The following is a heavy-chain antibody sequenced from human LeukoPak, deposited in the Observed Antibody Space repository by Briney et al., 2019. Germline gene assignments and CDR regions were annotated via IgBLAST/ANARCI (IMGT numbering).Heavy chain of an antibody. Sequence: GGSLRLSCAVSGFTVSGNYMSWVRPAPGQGLEWVSVMYSGGSTYYADSVKGRFTISRHNSKHTLYLQINSLRPEDTAVYYCARGGGDYNPFDYWGQGTLVTVSS. CDR1: GFTVSGNY. D-gene: IGHD4-17*01. J-gene: IGHJ4*02. CDR2: MYSGGST. V-gene: IGHV3-53*04. CDR3: ARGGGDYNPFDY.